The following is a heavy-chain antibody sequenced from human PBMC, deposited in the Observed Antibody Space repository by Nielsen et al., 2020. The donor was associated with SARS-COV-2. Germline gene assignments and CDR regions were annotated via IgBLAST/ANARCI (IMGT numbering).Heavy chain of an antibody. CDR3: ARGGGSYYDSSGYPRTPFDY. CDR1: GYTFTGYY. D-gene: IGHD3-22*01. Sequence: SVKVSCKASGYTFTGYYMHWVRQAPGQGLEWMGGIIPIFGTANYAQKFQGRVTITADKSTSTAYMELSSLRSEDTAVYYCARGGGSYYDSSGYPRTPFDYWGQGTLVTVSS. V-gene: IGHV1-69*06. J-gene: IGHJ4*02. CDR2: IIPIFGTA.